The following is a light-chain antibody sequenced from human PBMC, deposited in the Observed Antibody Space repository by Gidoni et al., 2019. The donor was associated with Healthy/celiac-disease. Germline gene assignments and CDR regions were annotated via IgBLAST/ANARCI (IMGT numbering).Light chain of an antibody. V-gene: IGKV1-39*01. CDR1: QPISTY. CDR3: QQGYGMVYT. J-gene: IGKJ2*01. Sequence: DIQMTQSPSSLSASVGDRVTITCRASQPISTYLNWYQQKPGKAPRLLIYAASTLQSGVPSRFSGGGSETDFTLTINSLQLEDFATYFCQQGYGMVYTFGQGTKLDIK. CDR2: AAS.